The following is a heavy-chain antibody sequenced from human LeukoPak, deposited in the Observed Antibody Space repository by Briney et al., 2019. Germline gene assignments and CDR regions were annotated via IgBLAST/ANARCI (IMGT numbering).Heavy chain of an antibody. D-gene: IGHD4-17*01. CDR1: GGSISSYY. CDR3: ARDPVAVTTYYRPRAHWFDP. CDR2: IYTSGST. J-gene: IGHJ5*02. V-gene: IGHV4-4*07. Sequence: SETLSLTCTVSGGSISSYYWSWIRQPAGKGLEWIGLIYTSGSTNYNPSLKSRVTMSIDTSKNQLSLKLRSVTAADTAVYYCARDPVAVTTYYRPRAHWFDPWGQGTLVTVSS.